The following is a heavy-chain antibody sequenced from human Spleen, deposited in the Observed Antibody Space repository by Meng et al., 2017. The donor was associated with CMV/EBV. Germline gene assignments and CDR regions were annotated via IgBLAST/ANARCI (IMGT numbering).Heavy chain of an antibody. V-gene: IGHV4-59*01. Sequence: SETLSLTCNVSGGSISTYYWSWMRQPPGKGLEWIGYIYYSGSTNHNPSLKSRVSISVDTSQNQFSLKLSSVTAADTAVYYCARGGTDPMYNWFDPWGQGTLVTVSS. CDR2: IYYSGST. CDR3: ARGGTDPMYNWFDP. D-gene: IGHD1-1*01. J-gene: IGHJ5*02. CDR1: GGSISTYY.